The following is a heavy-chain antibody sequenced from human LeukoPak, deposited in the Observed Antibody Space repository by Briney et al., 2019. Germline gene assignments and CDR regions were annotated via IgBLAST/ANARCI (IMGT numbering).Heavy chain of an antibody. V-gene: IGHV3-23*01. CDR2: ISGSGGST. D-gene: IGHD3-22*01. CDR1: GFTFSSYA. J-gene: IGHJ4*02. Sequence: QSGGSLRLSCAASGFTFSSYAMSWVRQAPGKGLEWVSAISGSGGSTYYADSVKGRFTISRDNAKNSLYLQMNSLRTDDTAVYYCARDRALYDSRRGYYYTEDDYWGQGTLVTVSS. CDR3: ARDRALYDSRRGYYYTEDDY.